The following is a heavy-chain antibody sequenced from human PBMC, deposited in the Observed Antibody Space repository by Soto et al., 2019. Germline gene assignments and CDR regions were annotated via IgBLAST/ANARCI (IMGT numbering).Heavy chain of an antibody. V-gene: IGHV1-18*01. D-gene: IGHD6-13*01. CDR2: ISAYNGHT. CDR3: ARFGLPADSSSLIP. Sequence: QVQVVQSGGEVKKPGASVKVSCKASGYTFTSYGISWVRQAPGQGLEWMGWISAYNGHTKYAQKLQGRVTMTTDTSTSTAYLELRSLRSDDTAVYYCARFGLPADSSSLIPWGQGTVVTVSS. J-gene: IGHJ5*02. CDR1: GYTFTSYG.